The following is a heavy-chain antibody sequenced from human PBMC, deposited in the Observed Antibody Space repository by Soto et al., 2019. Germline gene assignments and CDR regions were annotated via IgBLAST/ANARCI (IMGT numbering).Heavy chain of an antibody. J-gene: IGHJ6*02. CDR2: IMHIFATP. D-gene: IGHD3-3*02. V-gene: IGHV1-69*12. CDR1: GGTFSTSA. Sequence: QVQLMQSGAEVKKPGSSVKVSCKASGGTFSTSAISWVRQAPGEGLEWVGGIMHIFATPDYAQKFQGRVTISADESTATAYLELTSLTTDDTAVYYCARDKDRQQLGGNYYYILDVWGQGTAITVSS. CDR3: ARDKDRQQLGGNYYYILDV.